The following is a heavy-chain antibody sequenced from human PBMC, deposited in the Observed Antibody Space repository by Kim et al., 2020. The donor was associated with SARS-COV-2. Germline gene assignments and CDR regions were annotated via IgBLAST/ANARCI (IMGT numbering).Heavy chain of an antibody. CDR3: ARSLAGYFDY. V-gene: IGHV4-59*08. J-gene: IGHJ4*02. Sequence: SETLSLTCTVSGGSISSYYWSWIRQPPGKGLEWIGYIYYSGSTNYNPSLKSRVTISVDTSKNQFSLKLSSVTAADTAVYYCARSLAGYFDYWGQGTLVTVSS. CDR1: GGSISSYY. CDR2: IYYSGST.